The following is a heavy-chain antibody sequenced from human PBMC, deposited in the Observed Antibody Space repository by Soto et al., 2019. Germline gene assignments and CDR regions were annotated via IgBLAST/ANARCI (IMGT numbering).Heavy chain of an antibody. J-gene: IGHJ4*02. CDR3: VKSRGGNNFDFFD. D-gene: IGHD5-18*01. CDR1: GFTFSSYA. V-gene: IGHV3-64D*06. CDR2: IRGNGDPP. Sequence: GGSLRLSCSASGFTFSSYAMHWVRQAPVKGLEYVSGIRGNGDPPFYADSVKGRFTISRDNSKSTLYLQMSSLGADEPAVYYCVKSRGGNNFDFFDWGQGALVTVSS.